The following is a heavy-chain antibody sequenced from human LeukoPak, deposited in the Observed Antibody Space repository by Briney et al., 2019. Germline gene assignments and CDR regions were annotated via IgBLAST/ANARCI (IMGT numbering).Heavy chain of an antibody. D-gene: IGHD2-15*01. CDR3: VKDVTRYGYFDY. Sequence: GGSLRLSCVASGVTFSNYAMSWVRQAPGKGLEWIAALNGGRTFFQDSVRGRFTISRDNSKNTLYLQLNSLRGDDTAVYYCVKDVTRYGYFDYWGRGTLVTVSS. CDR1: GVTFSNYA. CDR2: LNGGRT. V-gene: IGHV3-23*01. J-gene: IGHJ4*02.